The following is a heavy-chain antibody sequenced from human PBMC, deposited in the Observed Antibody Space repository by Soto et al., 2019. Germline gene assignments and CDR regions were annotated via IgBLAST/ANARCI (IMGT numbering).Heavy chain of an antibody. V-gene: IGHV3-48*01. Sequence: GGSLRLSCAASGFTFSSYSMNWVRQAPGKGLEWVSYISSSSSTIYYADSVKGRFTISRDNAKNSLYMQMNSLRAEDTAVYYCARGGGCSGGSCNFDYWGQGTLVTVSS. CDR1: GFTFSSYS. CDR3: ARGGGCSGGSCNFDY. D-gene: IGHD2-15*01. J-gene: IGHJ4*02. CDR2: ISSSSSTI.